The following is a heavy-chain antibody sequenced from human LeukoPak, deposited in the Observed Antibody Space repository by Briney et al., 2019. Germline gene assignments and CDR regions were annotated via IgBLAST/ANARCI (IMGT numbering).Heavy chain of an antibody. D-gene: IGHD4-23*01. CDR2: IRGGGGSA. Sequence: GGSLRLSCTASGFTFSAYAMMWVRQAPGKGPEWVSAIRGGGGSAFYADSVKGRFTISRDNAKNSLYLQMNSLGDEDTAVYYCAAPKQNGNSGSRWYHDLWGRGTMVTVSS. J-gene: IGHJ2*01. CDR1: GFTFSAYA. CDR3: AAPKQNGNSGSRWYHDL. V-gene: IGHV3-23*01.